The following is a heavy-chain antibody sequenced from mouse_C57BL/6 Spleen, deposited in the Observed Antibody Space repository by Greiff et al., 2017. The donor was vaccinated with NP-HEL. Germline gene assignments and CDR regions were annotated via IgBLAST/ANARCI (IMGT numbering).Heavy chain of an antibody. CDR1: GYTFTSYG. D-gene: IGHD2-5*01. CDR2: IYPRSGNN. Sequence: QVQLQQSGAELAGPGASVKLSCKASGYTFTSYGLSWVKQRTGQGLVWIGEIYPRSGNNYYNEKFKGKATLTAYNSSSTAYMELSSLTSEESAVYFCARESFYSNFFFDYWGQGTTLTVSS. V-gene: IGHV1-81*01. J-gene: IGHJ2*01. CDR3: ARESFYSNFFFDY.